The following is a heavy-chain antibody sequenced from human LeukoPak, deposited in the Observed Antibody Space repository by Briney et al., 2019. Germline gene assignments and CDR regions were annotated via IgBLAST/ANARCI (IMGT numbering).Heavy chain of an antibody. J-gene: IGHJ5*02. D-gene: IGHD3-10*01. Sequence: SETLSLTCTVSGGSISSSSYYWGWIRQPPGKGLEWIGSIYYSGSTYYNPSLKSRVTISVDTSKNQFSLKLSSVTAADTAVYYCARDLLITMVRGGGWFDPWGQGTLVTVSS. V-gene: IGHV4-39*07. CDR3: ARDLLITMVRGGGWFDP. CDR2: IYYSGST. CDR1: GGSISSSSYY.